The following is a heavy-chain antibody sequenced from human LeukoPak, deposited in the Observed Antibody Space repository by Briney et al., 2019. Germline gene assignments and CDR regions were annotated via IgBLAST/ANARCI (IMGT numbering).Heavy chain of an antibody. J-gene: IGHJ1*01. CDR1: GFTFSSYW. V-gene: IGHV3-74*01. D-gene: IGHD6-13*01. CDR3: ARAGITTTGPLLQH. CDR2: INSDGSST. Sequence: AGSLRLSCAASGFTFSSYWMHWVRQAPGKGLVWVSRINSDGSSTSYADSVKGRFTISRDNAKNTLYLQMNSLRAEDTAVYYCARAGITTTGPLLQHWGQGTLVTVSS.